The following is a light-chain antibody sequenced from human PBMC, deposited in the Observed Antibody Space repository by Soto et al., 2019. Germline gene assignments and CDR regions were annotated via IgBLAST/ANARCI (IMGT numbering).Light chain of an antibody. CDR1: QSVSSS. CDR3: QQYNNWPPLIT. Sequence: SVVTQSPATLSVSPGERVTLSFRASQSVSSSLAWYQQRPGQAPRLLIYDTSTRAAGIAARFSGSGSGTEFTLTISSLQSEDFVVYYCQQYNNWPPLITFGQGTRLEIK. J-gene: IGKJ5*01. CDR2: DTS. V-gene: IGKV3-15*01.